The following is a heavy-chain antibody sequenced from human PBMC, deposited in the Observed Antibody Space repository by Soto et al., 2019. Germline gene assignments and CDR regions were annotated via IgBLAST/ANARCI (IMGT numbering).Heavy chain of an antibody. CDR3: AREGHRREQYNWFDL. J-gene: IGHJ5*02. D-gene: IGHD4-4*01. CDR1: GDSLISAHNY. CDR2: IYYTGGT. Sequence: QVKLQESGPRLVKPSQTLSLTCTVSGDSLISAHNYWAWLRHLPGKGLEWLGYIYYTGGTYFNPSLRSRLSMSVDTSTNQCSLNLSSVTVEDMAVYYCAREGHRREQYNWFDLWGQGTLVTVSS. V-gene: IGHV4-31*03.